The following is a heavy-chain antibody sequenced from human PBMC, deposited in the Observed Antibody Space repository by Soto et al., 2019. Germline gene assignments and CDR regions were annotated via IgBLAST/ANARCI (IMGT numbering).Heavy chain of an antibody. D-gene: IGHD7-27*01. J-gene: IGHJ4*02. CDR2: LSGNSDIV. CDR3: VISTGKFYADLDY. CDR1: GFFFDNYA. Sequence: GGSLRLSCVTSGFFFDNYAMHWVRQAPGKGPEWVSGLSGNSDIVAYADSVKGRFTISRDNAKKSLFLQMNNLRPEDTALYYCVISTGKFYADLDYWGQGTQVTVSS. V-gene: IGHV3-9*01.